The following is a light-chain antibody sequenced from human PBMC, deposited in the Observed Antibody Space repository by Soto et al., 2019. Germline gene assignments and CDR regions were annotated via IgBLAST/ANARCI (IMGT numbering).Light chain of an antibody. CDR1: QSVAGSS. CDR3: QQYGSLHLT. Sequence: EIMLTQSPGTLSLSPGDRATLSCRASQSVAGSSLAWYQQKPDQAPRLLIFGASNRATGIPARFSGSGSGTDFSLIINGLEPEDFAVYFCQQYGSLHLTFGGGTKVDIK. CDR2: GAS. V-gene: IGKV3-20*01. J-gene: IGKJ4*01.